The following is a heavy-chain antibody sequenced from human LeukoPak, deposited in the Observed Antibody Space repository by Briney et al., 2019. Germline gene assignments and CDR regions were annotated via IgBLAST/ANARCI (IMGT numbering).Heavy chain of an antibody. Sequence: ASVEVSCKASGYTFTGYYMHWVRQAPGQGLEWMGRINPNNGGPNYAQKFQGRVTMTRDTSISTAYMELGRLTSDDTAVYYCARGGPTYGSKYNWFDPWGQGTLVTVSS. J-gene: IGHJ5*02. CDR2: INPNNGGP. D-gene: IGHD4/OR15-4a*01. V-gene: IGHV1-2*06. CDR1: GYTFTGYY. CDR3: ARGGPTYGSKYNWFDP.